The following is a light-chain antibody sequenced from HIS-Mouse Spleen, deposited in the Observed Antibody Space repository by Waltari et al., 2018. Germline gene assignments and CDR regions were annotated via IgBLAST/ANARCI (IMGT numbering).Light chain of an antibody. CDR2: EDS. J-gene: IGLJ2*01. V-gene: IGLV3-10*01. Sequence: SYELTQPPSVSVSPGHTARLTCSGDALPKKYAYCYQQKSGQAPVLVISEDSKRPSGIPERFSGSSSGTMATLTISGAQVEDEADYYCYSTDSSGNHRVFGGGTKLTVL. CDR3: YSTDSSGNHRV. CDR1: ALPKKY.